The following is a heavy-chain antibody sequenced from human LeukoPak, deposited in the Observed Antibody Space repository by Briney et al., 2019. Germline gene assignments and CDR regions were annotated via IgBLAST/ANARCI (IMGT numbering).Heavy chain of an antibody. CDR2: INHSGST. D-gene: IGHD3-9*01. Sequence: SETLSLTCAVYGGSFSGYYWSWIRQPPGKGLEWIGEINHSGSTNYNPSLKSRVTISVDTSKNQFSLKLSSVTAADTAVYYCARAYPLTGFDYWGQGTLVTASS. J-gene: IGHJ4*02. CDR1: GGSFSGYY. V-gene: IGHV4-34*01. CDR3: ARAYPLTGFDY.